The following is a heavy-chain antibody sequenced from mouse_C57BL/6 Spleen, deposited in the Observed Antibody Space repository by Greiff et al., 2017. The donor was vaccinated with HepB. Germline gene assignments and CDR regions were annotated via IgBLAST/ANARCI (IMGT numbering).Heavy chain of an antibody. CDR3: ARTVITTVVDWYFDV. CDR1: GFSLSTFGMG. D-gene: IGHD1-1*01. Sequence: QVTLKVSGPGLLQPSQTLSLTCSFSGFSLSTFGMGVGWIRQPSGMGLEWLAHIWWNDDKYYNPALKSRLTISKDTSKNPVFLKSANVDTSDTATYYCARTVITTVVDWYFDVWGTGTTVTVSS. J-gene: IGHJ1*03. V-gene: IGHV8-8*01. CDR2: IWWNDDK.